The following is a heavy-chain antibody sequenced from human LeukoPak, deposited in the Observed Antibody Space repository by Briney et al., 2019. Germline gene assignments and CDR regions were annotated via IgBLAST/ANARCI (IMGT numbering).Heavy chain of an antibody. CDR2: IYHSGST. Sequence: PSETLSLTCAVSGYSISSGYYWGWIRQPPGKGLEWIGSIYHSGSTYYNPSLKSRVTISVDTSKNQFSLKLSSVTAADTAVYYCARLDPLLGSSGWSNTRGPFDYRGQGTLVTVSS. CDR1: GYSISSGYY. CDR3: ARLDPLLGSSGWSNTRGPFDY. V-gene: IGHV4-38-2*01. D-gene: IGHD6-19*01. J-gene: IGHJ4*02.